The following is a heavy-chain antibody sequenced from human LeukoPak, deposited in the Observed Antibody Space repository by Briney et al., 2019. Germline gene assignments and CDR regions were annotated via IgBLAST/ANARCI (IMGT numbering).Heavy chain of an antibody. J-gene: IGHJ4*02. Sequence: ASVKVSCKASGYTFTSYGLSWVRQAPGQGLEWMGWICAYNGNTNYAQKLQGRVTMTTDTSTSTAYMELRSLRSDDTAVYYCARVPVDLVVVIADTYYFGYWGQGTLVTVSS. CDR2: ICAYNGNT. CDR3: ARVPVDLVVVIADTYYFGY. V-gene: IGHV1-18*01. D-gene: IGHD3-22*01. CDR1: GYTFTSYG.